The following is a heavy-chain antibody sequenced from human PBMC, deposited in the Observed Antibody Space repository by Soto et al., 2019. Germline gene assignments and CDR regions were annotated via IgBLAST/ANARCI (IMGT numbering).Heavy chain of an antibody. CDR2: ISSSSSYI. V-gene: IGHV3-21*01. D-gene: IGHD2-21*01. J-gene: IGHJ5*02. CDR1: GLTFRSYS. CDR3: ARGFGEYNWFDP. Sequence: ESLRLSFSASGLTFRSYSMNWVRQAPGKGLEWVSSISSSSSYIYYADSAKGRFTISRDNAKNSLYLKMNSLRAEDTAVYYCARGFGEYNWFDPWGQGTLVTVSS.